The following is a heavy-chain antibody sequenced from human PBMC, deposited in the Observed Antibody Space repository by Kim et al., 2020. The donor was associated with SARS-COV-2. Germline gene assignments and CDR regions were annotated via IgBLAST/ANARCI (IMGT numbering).Heavy chain of an antibody. CDR2: IKSKTDGGTT. Sequence: GGSLRLSCAASGFTFSNAWMSWVRQAPGKGLEWVVRIKSKTDGGTTDYAAPVKGRFTISRDVSKNTLYLQMNSLKTEDTAVYYCTTVSSGWFGELLLPRGGYGMDVWGQETKVTVSS. CDR1: GFTFSNAW. D-gene: IGHD3-10*01. CDR3: TTVSSGWFGELLLPRGGYGMDV. V-gene: IGHV3-15*01. J-gene: IGHJ6*02.